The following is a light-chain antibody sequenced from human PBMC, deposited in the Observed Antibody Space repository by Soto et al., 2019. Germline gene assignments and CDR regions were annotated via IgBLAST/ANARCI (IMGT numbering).Light chain of an antibody. Sequence: EIVLTQSPGTLSLSPGERATLSCRASQSVSSSYFAWYQQKPGQAPMLLIYGASSRATGRPDRFSSSGSGTEFIPPIIRREQEEFAAYYCQQYGSSHQNTFGEGTKVEIK. CDR1: QSVSSSY. CDR3: QQYGSSHQNT. CDR2: GAS. J-gene: IGKJ4*01. V-gene: IGKV3-20*01.